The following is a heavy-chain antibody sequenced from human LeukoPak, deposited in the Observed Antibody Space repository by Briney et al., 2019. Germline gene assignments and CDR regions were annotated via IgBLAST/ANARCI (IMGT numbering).Heavy chain of an antibody. CDR1: GGSFSGYY. Sequence: PSETLSLTCAVYGGSFSGYYWSWIRQPPGKGLEWIGEINHSGSTNYNPSLKSRVTLSVDTSKNQFSLKLTSVTAADTAVYARGPPSVAADPVGIAVVRRGYLNYWGQGTLVTVSS. V-gene: IGHV4-34*01. J-gene: IGHJ4*02. CDR2: INHSGST. CDR3: GPPSVAADPVGIAVVRRGYLNY. D-gene: IGHD6-19*01.